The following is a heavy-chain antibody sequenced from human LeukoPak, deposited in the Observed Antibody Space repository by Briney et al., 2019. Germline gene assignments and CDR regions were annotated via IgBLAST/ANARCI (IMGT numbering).Heavy chain of an antibody. V-gene: IGHV4-61*02. Sequence: SETLSLTCSVSGGSISSGGYYWSWIRQPAGKGLEWIGRIYTSGSTNYNPSLKSRVTISVDTSKNQFSLKLSSVTAADTAVYYCARAGHYSDAFDIWGQGTMVTVSS. D-gene: IGHD3-10*01. CDR3: ARAGHYSDAFDI. J-gene: IGHJ3*02. CDR1: GGSISSGGYY. CDR2: IYTSGST.